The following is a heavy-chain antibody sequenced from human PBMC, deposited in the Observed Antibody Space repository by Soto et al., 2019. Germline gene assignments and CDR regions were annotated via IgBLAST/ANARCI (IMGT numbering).Heavy chain of an antibody. V-gene: IGHV1-2*02. J-gene: IGHJ3*02. Sequence: ASVKVSCKASGYTFTGYYMQWVRQAPGQGPEWMGWINPNSGGANYAQKFQGRVTMTRYTSISTDYMEVNRMRSDETDVYYCANNLLVTTPDAFDIWGQGTMVPVS. CDR2: INPNSGGA. D-gene: IGHD3-22*01. CDR3: ANNLLVTTPDAFDI. CDR1: GYTFTGYY.